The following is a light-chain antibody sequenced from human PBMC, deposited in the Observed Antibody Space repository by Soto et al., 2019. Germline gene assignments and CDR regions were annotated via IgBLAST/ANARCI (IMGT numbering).Light chain of an antibody. J-gene: IGLJ1*01. Sequence: QSVLAQPASVSGSPGQSITISCTGTSSDVGAYNYVSWYQQHPGKAPKLMIYEVSNRPSGVSNRFSGSKSGNTASLTISGLQAEDEADYYCNSYTGTNTLVFGTGTKAPS. CDR1: SSDVGAYNY. V-gene: IGLV2-14*01. CDR3: NSYTGTNTLV. CDR2: EVS.